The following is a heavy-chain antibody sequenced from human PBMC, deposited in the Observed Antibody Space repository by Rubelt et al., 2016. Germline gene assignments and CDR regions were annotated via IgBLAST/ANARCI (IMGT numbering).Heavy chain of an antibody. CDR3: ARGYYGSGGYRFDP. Sequence: QVQLVQSGAEVKKPGASVKVSCKASGYTFIRYGITWVRQAPGQGLEWMGWISTYNGKTNYAQKFQGRVTMTTDTSTSTAYMELRGLRSDDTAVYYCARGYYGSGGYRFDPWGQGTLVTVSS. V-gene: IGHV1-18*01. D-gene: IGHD3-10*01. CDR1: GYTFIRYG. J-gene: IGHJ5*02. CDR2: ISTYNGKT.